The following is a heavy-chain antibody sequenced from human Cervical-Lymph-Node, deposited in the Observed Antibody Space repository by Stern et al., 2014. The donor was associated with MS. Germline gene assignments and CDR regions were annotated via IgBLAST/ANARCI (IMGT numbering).Heavy chain of an antibody. V-gene: IGHV4-61*02. D-gene: IGHD2-2*01. CDR2: IFSSAST. CDR3: ARGRVVPGFQYYATDV. CDR1: GCSISSGGYY. J-gene: IGHJ6*02. Sequence: QVQLVESGPGLVKPSQTLSLSCTVSGCSISSGGYYLSWIRQPAGKGLEWIGRIFSSASTAYNPSLKSRATISIDTSKTQFSLRLNSMTAADTAVYYCARGRVVPGFQYYATDVWGQGTTVIVSS.